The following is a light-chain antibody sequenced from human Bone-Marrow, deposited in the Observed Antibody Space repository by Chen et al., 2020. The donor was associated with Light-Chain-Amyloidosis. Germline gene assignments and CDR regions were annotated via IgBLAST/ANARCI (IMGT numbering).Light chain of an antibody. CDR2: WAS. V-gene: IGKV4-1*01. J-gene: IGKJ5*01. Sequence: DIVMRQSPDSLAVSLGERATINCKSIRNLLSNSNNQDYLAWFQQKPGQPPKLLIYWASTRESGVPDRFSGSGSGTDFTLTISSLQAEDVAVYYCQQYYSVPITFGQGTRLEIK. CDR1: RNLLSNSNNQDY. CDR3: QQYYSVPIT.